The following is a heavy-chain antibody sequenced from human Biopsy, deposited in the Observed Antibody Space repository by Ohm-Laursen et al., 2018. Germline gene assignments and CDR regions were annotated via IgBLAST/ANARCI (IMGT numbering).Heavy chain of an antibody. CDR3: ARGTGRYYVYGAFDI. J-gene: IGHJ3*02. Sequence: TLSLTCTVSGDYINNYYWSWIRQPAGKGLEWIGRIYTSGSPNYNLSLESRVTMSVDTSKNQFSLDLRSVTAADTAVYYCARGTGRYYVYGAFDIWGQGTVVTVSS. V-gene: IGHV4-4*07. D-gene: IGHD1-26*01. CDR2: IYTSGSP. CDR1: GDYINNYY.